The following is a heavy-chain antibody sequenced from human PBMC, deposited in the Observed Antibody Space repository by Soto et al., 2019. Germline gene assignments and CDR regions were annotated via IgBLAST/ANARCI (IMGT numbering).Heavy chain of an antibody. J-gene: IGHJ5*02. V-gene: IGHV1-46*03. Sequence: QVQLVQSGAEVKKPGASVKVSCKASGYTFTSYYMHWVRQAPGQGLEWMGIINPSGGSTSYAQKFQRRVTMTRDTSTSTGYMELSSLRSEDTAAYYCARVYPSDTRYGYVGNNWFDPWGQGTLVTVSS. CDR1: GYTFTSYY. D-gene: IGHD5-18*01. CDR3: ARVYPSDTRYGYVGNNWFDP. CDR2: INPSGGST.